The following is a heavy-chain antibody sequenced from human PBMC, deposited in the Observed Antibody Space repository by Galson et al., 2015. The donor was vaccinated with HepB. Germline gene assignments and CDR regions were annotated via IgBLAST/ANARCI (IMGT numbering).Heavy chain of an antibody. CDR2: IWYDGSNK. D-gene: IGHD6-13*01. J-gene: IGHJ6*03. CDR3: ARGQQQNYYYYYYMDV. V-gene: IGHV3-33*01. Sequence: SLRLSCAASGFTFSSYGMHWVRQAPGKGLEWVAVIWYDGSNKYYADSVKGRFTISRDNSKNTLYLQMNSLRAEDTAVYYCARGQQQNYYYYYYMDVWGKGTTVTVSS. CDR1: GFTFSSYG.